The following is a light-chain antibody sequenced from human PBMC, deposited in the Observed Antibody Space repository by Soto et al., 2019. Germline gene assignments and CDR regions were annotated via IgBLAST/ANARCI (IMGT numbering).Light chain of an antibody. V-gene: IGKV3-15*01. Sequence: DTVMTQSPAILSVSPGERATLCCRASESVSSNLAWYQQKPGQAHRLLXYGASTRATGIPARFSGSGSGTEFTLTISSLQSEDFAVYYGQQYNNWPPITFGQGTRLEIK. CDR1: ESVSSN. J-gene: IGKJ5*01. CDR2: GAS. CDR3: QQYNNWPPIT.